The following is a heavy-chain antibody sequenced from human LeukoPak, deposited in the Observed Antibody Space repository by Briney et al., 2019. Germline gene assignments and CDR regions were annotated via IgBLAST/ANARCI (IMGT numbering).Heavy chain of an antibody. J-gene: IGHJ6*03. D-gene: IGHD3-10*01. CDR1: GFTVSSNY. CDR2: IYSGGST. CDR3: ARQGILWFGSMDV. V-gene: IGHV3-66*04. Sequence: GGSLRLSCAASGFTVSSNYMSWVRQAPGKGLEWVSVIYSGGSTYYADSVKGRFTISRDNAKNSLYLQMNSLRAEDTAVYYCARQGILWFGSMDVWGKGTTVTVSS.